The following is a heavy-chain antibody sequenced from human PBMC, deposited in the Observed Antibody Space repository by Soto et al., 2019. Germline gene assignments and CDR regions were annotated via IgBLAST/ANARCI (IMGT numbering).Heavy chain of an antibody. D-gene: IGHD3-22*01. J-gene: IGHJ3*02. Sequence: EVQLVESGGGLVQPGGSLRLSCAASGFTFSSYSMNWVRQAPGKGLEWVSYISSSSSTIYYADSVKDRFTISRDTAKNSLYLQMNSLRAEDTAVYYCARDRYYDSSGFAAFDIWGQGTMVTVSS. CDR3: ARDRYYDSSGFAAFDI. CDR1: GFTFSSYS. CDR2: ISSSSSTI. V-gene: IGHV3-48*01.